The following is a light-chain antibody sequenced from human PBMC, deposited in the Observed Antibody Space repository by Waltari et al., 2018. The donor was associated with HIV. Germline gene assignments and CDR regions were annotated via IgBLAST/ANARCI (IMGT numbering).Light chain of an antibody. V-gene: IGKV3-11*01. CDR2: DAS. CDR1: HSVGTY. J-gene: IGKJ4*01. CDR3: QQRTNWPQNT. Sequence: EIVLTHSPATLSLSPGERATLSCRASHSVGTYLAWYQQKLGQPPRLLIHDASNRATGIPPRFSGSGSGTDFTLTISSLEPEDFAVYYCQQRTNWPQNTFGGGTKVEIK.